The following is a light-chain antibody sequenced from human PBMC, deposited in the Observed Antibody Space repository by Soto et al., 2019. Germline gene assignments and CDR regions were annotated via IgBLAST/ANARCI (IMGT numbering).Light chain of an antibody. Sequence: NFMLTQPHSVSESPGKTVTISCTRSSGSIASNYVQWYQQRPGSAPTTVICEDNQRPSGVPDRFSGSIDSSSNSASLTISGLKTGDEADYYCQSYDRSNVVFGGGTKLTVL. V-gene: IGLV6-57*04. CDR3: QSYDRSNVV. CDR1: SGSIASNY. CDR2: EDN. J-gene: IGLJ3*02.